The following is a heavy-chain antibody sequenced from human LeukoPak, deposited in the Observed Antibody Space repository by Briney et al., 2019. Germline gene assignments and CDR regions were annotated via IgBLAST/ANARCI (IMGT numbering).Heavy chain of an antibody. CDR2: INPNSGGT. CDR1: GYTFTDYY. D-gene: IGHD6-6*01. J-gene: IGHJ4*02. Sequence: GASVKVSCKASGYTFTDYYIHWVRQAPGQGLEWMGWINPNSGGTNCAQKFQGRVTMTSDTSISTAYMELSSLISDDTAVYYCARKSAARKTSEFDYWGQGTLVTVSS. CDR3: ARKSAARKTSEFDY. V-gene: IGHV1-2*02.